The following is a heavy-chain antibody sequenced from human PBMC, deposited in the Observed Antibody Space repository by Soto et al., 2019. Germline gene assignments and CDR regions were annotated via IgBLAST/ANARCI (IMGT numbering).Heavy chain of an antibody. J-gene: IGHJ4*02. CDR2: ISYDGSNQ. CDR1: GFTFSSYG. V-gene: IGHV3-30*18. CDR3: AKALGELSPESYDH. Sequence: QVQLVESGGGVVQPGRSLRLSCAASGFTFSSYGMHWVRQAPGKGLEWVAIISYDGSNQYYADSVKGRFTISRDNSKNTLYLKMNSLGTEDTAVYYCAKALGELSPESYDHWGQGVLVTVSS. D-gene: IGHD3-16*02.